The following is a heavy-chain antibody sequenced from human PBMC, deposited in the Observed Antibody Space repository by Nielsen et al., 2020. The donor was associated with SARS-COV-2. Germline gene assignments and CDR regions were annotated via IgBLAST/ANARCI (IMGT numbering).Heavy chain of an antibody. CDR2: INPSGGST. CDR1: GYTFTSYY. V-gene: IGHV1-46*01. Sequence: ASVKVSCKASGYTFTSYYLHWVRQAPGQGLEWMGIINPSGGSTTYAQKFQGSVTLTRDTSTSTVYMELSSLKSEDTAVYYCARDLNQYDFGMDVWGQGTTVSVSS. J-gene: IGHJ6*02. CDR3: ARDLNQYDFGMDV. D-gene: IGHD2-8*01.